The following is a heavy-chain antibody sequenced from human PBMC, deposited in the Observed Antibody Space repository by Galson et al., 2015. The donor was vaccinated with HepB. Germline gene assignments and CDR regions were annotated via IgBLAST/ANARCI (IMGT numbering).Heavy chain of an antibody. Sequence: SLRLSCAASGFSFNNYSMNWVRQAPGKGLEWISHISINYINYADSVKGRFTISRDNAENSMYLQMNSLRVEDSAVYYCATDWDHSFDYWGQGTLVTVSA. CDR2: ISINYI. D-gene: IGHD4-11*01. J-gene: IGHJ4*02. CDR1: GFSFNNYS. V-gene: IGHV3-21*05. CDR3: ATDWDHSFDY.